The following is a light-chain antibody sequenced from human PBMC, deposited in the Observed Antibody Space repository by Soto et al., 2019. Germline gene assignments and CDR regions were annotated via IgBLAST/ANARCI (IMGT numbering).Light chain of an antibody. CDR2: GNS. CDR3: QSYDSSLSALYV. J-gene: IGLJ1*01. V-gene: IGLV1-40*01. CDR1: SSNIGAGYD. Sequence: LTQPPSVSGAPGQRIAISCTGSSSNIGAGYDVQWYQQLPGTAPKLLIYGNSHRPSGVPDRFSGSKSGTSASLAITGLQTEDEADYYCQSYDSSLSALYVLGTGTKVTVL.